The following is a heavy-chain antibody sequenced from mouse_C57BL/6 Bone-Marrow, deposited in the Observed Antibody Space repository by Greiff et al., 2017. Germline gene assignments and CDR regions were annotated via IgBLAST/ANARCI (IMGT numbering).Heavy chain of an antibody. V-gene: IGHV1-7*01. CDR2: INPSSGYT. D-gene: IGHD1-1*01. J-gene: IGHJ1*03. CDR1: GYTFTSYW. Sequence: VQLQQSGAELAKPGASVKLSCKASGYTFTSYWMHWVKQRPGQGLEWIGYINPSSGYTKYNQKFKDKATLTADKSTSTDYMQLSSLTYEDSAVYYCASPDYYGSSYWYCDVWGTGTTVTVSS. CDR3: ASPDYYGSSYWYCDV.